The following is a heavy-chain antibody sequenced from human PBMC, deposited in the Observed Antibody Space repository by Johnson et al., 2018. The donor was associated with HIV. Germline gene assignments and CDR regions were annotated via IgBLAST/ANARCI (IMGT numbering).Heavy chain of an antibody. J-gene: IGHJ3*02. CDR3: ARELWELNAFDI. CDR1: EFTFDDYA. V-gene: IGHV3-20*04. D-gene: IGHD1-26*01. Sequence: EQLVESGGGVVRPGGSLRLSCAASEFTFDDYAMSWVRQVPGKGLEWVSGIKWNGGGTGYADSVKGRFTISRDNAKNSLYLQMNSLRAEDTALYYCARELWELNAFDIWGQGTLVTVSS. CDR2: IKWNGGGT.